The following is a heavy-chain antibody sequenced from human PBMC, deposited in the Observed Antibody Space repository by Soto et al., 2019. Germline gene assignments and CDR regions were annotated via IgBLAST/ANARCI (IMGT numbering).Heavy chain of an antibody. V-gene: IGHV3-9*01. CDR2: ISWNSGSI. D-gene: IGHD3-3*01. CDR3: AKDPTIFGVVITQTYFDY. CDR1: GFTFDDYA. Sequence: LRLSCAASGFTFDDYAMHWVRQAPGKGLEWVSGISWNSGSIGYADSVKGRFTISRDNAKNSLYLQMNSLRAEDTALYYCAKDPTIFGVVITQTYFDYWGQGTLVTVSS. J-gene: IGHJ4*02.